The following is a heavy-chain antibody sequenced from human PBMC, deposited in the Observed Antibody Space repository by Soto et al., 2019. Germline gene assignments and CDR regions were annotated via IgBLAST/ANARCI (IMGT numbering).Heavy chain of an antibody. V-gene: IGHV4-34*01. CDR3: ARGPEYYYGGSGYVDY. CDR2: INHGGST. Sequence: SETLSLTCAVYGGSFSGYYWSWIRQPPGKGLEWIGEINHGGSTNYNPSLKSRVTMSLDTSKNQFSLKLTSVTAADTSVYYCARGPEYYYGGSGYVDYWARGTLVTVSS. CDR1: GGSFSGYY. D-gene: IGHD3-22*01. J-gene: IGHJ4*02.